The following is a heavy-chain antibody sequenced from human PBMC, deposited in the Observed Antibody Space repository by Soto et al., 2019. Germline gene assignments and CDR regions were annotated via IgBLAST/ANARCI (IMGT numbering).Heavy chain of an antibody. CDR2: ISYDGSNK. CDR1: GFAFSSYA. Sequence: QVQLVESGGGVVQPGRSLRLSCAASGFAFSSYAMHWVRQAPGKGLEWVAVISYDGSNKYYADSVKGRFTISRDNSKNTLYLQMNSLRAEDTAVYYGARDFSASGDWGQGTLVTVSS. CDR3: ARDFSASGD. V-gene: IGHV3-30-3*01. D-gene: IGHD3-10*01. J-gene: IGHJ4*02.